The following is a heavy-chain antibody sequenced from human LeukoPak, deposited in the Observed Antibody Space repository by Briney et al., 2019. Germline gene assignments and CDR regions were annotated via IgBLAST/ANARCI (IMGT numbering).Heavy chain of an antibody. V-gene: IGHV3-11*01. CDR2: ISSSGSTI. D-gene: IGHD3-10*01. CDR3: ARAPSYDAFDI. J-gene: IGHJ3*02. Sequence: PGGSLRLSCAASGFTFSDYYMTWIRQAPGKGLEWVSYISSSGSTIYYADSVKGRFTISRDNAKNSLYLQMNSLRAEDTAVYCCARAPSYDAFDIWGQGTMVTVSS. CDR1: GFTFSDYY.